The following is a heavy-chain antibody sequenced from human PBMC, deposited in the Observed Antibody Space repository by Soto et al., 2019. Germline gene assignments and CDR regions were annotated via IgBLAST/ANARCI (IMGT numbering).Heavy chain of an antibody. V-gene: IGHV4-59*01. CDR2: IYYSGST. J-gene: IGHJ5*02. CDR1: GGSISSYY. Sequence: QVQLKESGPGLVKPSETLSLTCTVSGGSISSYYWSWIRQPPGKGLEWIGYIYYSGSTNYNPSLNSRSTISLDTSKNQFSLKLSSVTAADTAVYYCARQGPASILNTWFDPWGQGPLVSVSS. D-gene: IGHD2-2*01. CDR3: ARQGPASILNTWFDP.